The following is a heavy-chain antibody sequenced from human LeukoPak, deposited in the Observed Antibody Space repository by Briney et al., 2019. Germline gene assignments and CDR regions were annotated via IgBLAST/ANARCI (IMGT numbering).Heavy chain of an antibody. CDR1: GGSFSGYY. J-gene: IGHJ4*02. Sequence: PSETLSLTCAVYGGSFSGYYWSWIRQPPGKGLEWIGEINHSGSTNYNPSLKSRVTISVDTSKNQFSLKLSSVTAADTAVYYCARGVRIRFLEWLSKGYFDYWGQGTLVTVSS. V-gene: IGHV4-34*01. D-gene: IGHD3-3*01. CDR3: ARGVRIRFLEWLSKGYFDY. CDR2: INHSGST.